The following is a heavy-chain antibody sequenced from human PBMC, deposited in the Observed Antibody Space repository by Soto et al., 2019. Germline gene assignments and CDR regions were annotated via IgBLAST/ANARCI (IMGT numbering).Heavy chain of an antibody. J-gene: IGHJ5*02. D-gene: IGHD4-4*01. V-gene: IGHV3-21*01. CDR2: ISSSSSYI. CDR1: GFTFSSYS. Sequence: GGSLRLSCAASGFTFSSYSMNWVRQAPGKGLEWVSSISSSSSYIYYADSVKGRFTISRDDAKNSLYLQMNSLRAEDTAVYYCARDPTAVTSRFDPWGQGTLVTVSS. CDR3: ARDPTAVTSRFDP.